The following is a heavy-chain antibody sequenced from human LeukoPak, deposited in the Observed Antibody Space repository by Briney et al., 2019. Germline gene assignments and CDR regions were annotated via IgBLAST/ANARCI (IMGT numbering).Heavy chain of an antibody. CDR2: INHSGST. CDR3: ARVTTVTTYWFDP. Sequence: PSETLSLTCAVYGGSFSGYYWSWVRQPPGKGLEWIGEINHSGSTNYNPSLRSRVTISVDTSKNQFSLKLSSVTAADTAVYYCARVTTVTTYWFDPWGQGTLVTVSS. D-gene: IGHD4-11*01. CDR1: GGSFSGYY. V-gene: IGHV4-34*01. J-gene: IGHJ5*02.